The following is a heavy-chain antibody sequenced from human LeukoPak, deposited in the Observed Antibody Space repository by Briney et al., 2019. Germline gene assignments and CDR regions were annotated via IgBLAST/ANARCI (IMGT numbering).Heavy chain of an antibody. CDR1: GYTFTSYD. D-gene: IGHD3-9*01. J-gene: IGHJ6*02. CDR2: MNPDSGNT. Sequence: ASVKVSCKASGYTFTSYDINWVRQATGQGLEWMGWMNPDSGNTGYAQKFQGRVTMTRNTSISTAYMELSSLRSEDTAVYYCARGDYDILTGHNYYYGMDVWGQGTTVTVSS. CDR3: ARGDYDILTGHNYYYGMDV. V-gene: IGHV1-8*01.